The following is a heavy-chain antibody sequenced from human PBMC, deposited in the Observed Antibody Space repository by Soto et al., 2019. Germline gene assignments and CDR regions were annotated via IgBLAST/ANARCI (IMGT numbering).Heavy chain of an antibody. V-gene: IGHV4-59*01. CDR1: GGSISSYY. J-gene: IGHJ5*02. D-gene: IGHD3-10*01. Sequence: SETLSLTCTVSGGSISSYYWSWIRQPPGKGLEWIGDIFYSGNTKYNPSLKRRVTISLDTSKNELSLKLRSVTAADTAMYYCARVTDYYGSGSYDWFDPWGQGTQVTVSS. CDR3: ARVTDYYGSGSYDWFDP. CDR2: IFYSGNT.